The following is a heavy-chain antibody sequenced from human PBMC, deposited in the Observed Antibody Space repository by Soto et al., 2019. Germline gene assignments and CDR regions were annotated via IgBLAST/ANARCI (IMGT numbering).Heavy chain of an antibody. Sequence: QITLKESGPTLVKPTQTLTLTCTFSGFSLSTSGVGVGWIRQPPGKALEWLALIYWNDDKRYSPSLKSRLTIPKDTSKNQVVLTMTNMDPVDTATYYCAHKSKTRVVVVPAASEGGWFDPWGQGTLVTVSS. CDR1: GFSLSTSGVG. D-gene: IGHD2-2*01. J-gene: IGHJ5*02. V-gene: IGHV2-5*01. CDR3: AHKSKTRVVVVPAASEGGWFDP. CDR2: IYWNDDK.